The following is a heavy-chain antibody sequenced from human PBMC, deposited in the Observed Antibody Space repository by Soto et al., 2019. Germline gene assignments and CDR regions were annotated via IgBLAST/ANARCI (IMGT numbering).Heavy chain of an antibody. J-gene: IGHJ4*02. CDR3: ARRWSGNDY. CDR2: VHDSGST. Sequence: SENLSLTCTVSGGSMRSFYWSCIRQTPWKGLEWIGYVHDSGSTSYNPSLQSRVTISADTSKNQFSLHLRSVTAADTAKYYCARRWSGNDYWGQGIMVTVSS. D-gene: IGHD3-10*01. V-gene: IGHV4-59*01. CDR1: GGSMRSFY.